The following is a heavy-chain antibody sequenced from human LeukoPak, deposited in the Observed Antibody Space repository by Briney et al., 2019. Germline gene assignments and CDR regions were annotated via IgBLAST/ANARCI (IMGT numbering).Heavy chain of an antibody. V-gene: IGHV3-23*01. Sequence: PGGSLRLSCAASGFTFSSCGMSWVRQAPGKGLEWVSAISGSGGSTYYADSVKGRFTISRDNSKNTLYLQMNSLRAEDTAVYYCARSGAYSSGWYTQEGHAFDIWGQGTMVTVSS. CDR2: ISGSGGST. J-gene: IGHJ3*02. CDR3: ARSGAYSSGWYTQEGHAFDI. CDR1: GFTFSSCG. D-gene: IGHD6-19*01.